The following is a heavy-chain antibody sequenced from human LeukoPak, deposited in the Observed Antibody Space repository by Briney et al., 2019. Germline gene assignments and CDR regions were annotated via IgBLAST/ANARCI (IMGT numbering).Heavy chain of an antibody. CDR3: AKVFDSSGWYWFDP. CDR1: GFTFSSYA. Sequence: GGSLRLSCAASGFTFSSYAMSWVRQAPGKGLEWVSSISGSGSTYYADSVKGRFTISRDNSKNTLYLQMNSLRAEDTAVYHCAKVFDSSGWYWFDPWGQGTPVTVSS. CDR2: ISGSGST. D-gene: IGHD6-19*01. V-gene: IGHV3-23*01. J-gene: IGHJ5*02.